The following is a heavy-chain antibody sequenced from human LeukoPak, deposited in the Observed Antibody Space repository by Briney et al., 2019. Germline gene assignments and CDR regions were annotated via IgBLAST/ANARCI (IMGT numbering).Heavy chain of an antibody. CDR1: GYTFTNYD. Sequence: GASVKVSCKTSGYTFTNYDINWVRQAAGQGLKWMGWMNPNSGNTGYAQKFQGRVTITRDTSISTAYMELSSLRSEDTAVYYCARDGDYYGSGNFDYWGQGTLVTVSS. CDR2: MNPNSGNT. V-gene: IGHV1-8*03. J-gene: IGHJ4*02. CDR3: ARDGDYYGSGNFDY. D-gene: IGHD3-10*01.